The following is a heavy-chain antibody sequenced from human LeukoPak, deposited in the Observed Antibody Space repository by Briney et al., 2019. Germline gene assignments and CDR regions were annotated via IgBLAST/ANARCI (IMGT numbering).Heavy chain of an antibody. CDR1: GFSFSSYA. Sequence: PGGSLRLSCVASGFSFSSYAMSWVRQAPGKGLEWVSVIYSGGSTYYADSVKGRFTISRDNAKNSLYLQMNSLRAEDTAVYYCARNGYYDLFYYFDYWGQGTLVTVSS. CDR2: IYSGGST. J-gene: IGHJ4*02. V-gene: IGHV3-66*01. CDR3: ARNGYYDLFYYFDY. D-gene: IGHD3-9*01.